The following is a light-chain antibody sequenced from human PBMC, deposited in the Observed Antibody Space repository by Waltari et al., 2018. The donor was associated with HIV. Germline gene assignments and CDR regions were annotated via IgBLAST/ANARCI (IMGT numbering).Light chain of an antibody. V-gene: IGLV6-57*01. CDR2: EDS. J-gene: IGLJ2*01. Sequence: FMLTQPHPVSGSPGETVIIPCTRRRGYHASHHFPGVQQRPGSSPRTVIYEDSQRPSGVPDRFSGSTDSSSNSASLSIVGLQVEDEADYYCQSDDSFHHVIFGGGTKLTVL. CDR1: RGYHASHH. CDR3: QSDDSFHHVI.